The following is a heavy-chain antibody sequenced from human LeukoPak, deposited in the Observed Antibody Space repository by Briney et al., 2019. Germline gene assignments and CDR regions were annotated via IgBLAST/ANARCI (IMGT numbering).Heavy chain of an antibody. D-gene: IGHD3-16*01. V-gene: IGHV4-59*01. J-gene: IGHJ4*02. CDR3: ARVVGGVGFDY. CDR2: IYYTGST. Sequence: SETLSLTCTVSGGSISGYYWTWIRQPPGEALEYIGCIYYTGSTNYNPSLNSRVTISVDTSKNQFALKLSSVTAADTAVYYCARVVGGVGFDYWGQGTLVTVSS. CDR1: GGSISGYY.